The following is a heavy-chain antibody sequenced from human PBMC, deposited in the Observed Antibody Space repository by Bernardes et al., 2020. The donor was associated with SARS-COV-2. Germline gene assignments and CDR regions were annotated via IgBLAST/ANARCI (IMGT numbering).Heavy chain of an antibody. J-gene: IGHJ6*02. CDR1: GFTVSSNY. CDR3: ARWGSYYYDSSGYHYYYGMDV. CDR2: IYSGGST. Sequence: GGSLRLSCAASGFTVSSNYMSWVRQAPGKGLEWVSVIYSGGSTYYADSVKGRFTISRDNSKNTLYLQMNSLRAEDTAVYYCARWGSYYYDSSGYHYYYGMDVWGQGTTVTVSS. D-gene: IGHD3-22*01. V-gene: IGHV3-53*01.